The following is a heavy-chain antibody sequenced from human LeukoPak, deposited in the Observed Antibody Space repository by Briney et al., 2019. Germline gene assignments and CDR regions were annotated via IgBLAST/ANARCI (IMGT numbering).Heavy chain of an antibody. CDR1: GYTFTAYY. CDR3: ARNDYSRSPGDFQH. V-gene: IGHV1-2*06. D-gene: IGHD6-6*01. CDR2: INPNSGGT. Sequence: ASVKVSCKASGYTFTAYYMHWVRQAPGQGLEWMGRINPNSGGTNYAQKFQGRVTMTRDTSISTAYMDLNRPTSDDTAVYFCARNDYSRSPGDFQHWGQGTLVTVSS. J-gene: IGHJ1*01.